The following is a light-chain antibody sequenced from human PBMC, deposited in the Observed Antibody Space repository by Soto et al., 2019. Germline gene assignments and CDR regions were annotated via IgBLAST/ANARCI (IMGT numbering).Light chain of an antibody. CDR2: EVS. J-gene: IGLJ1*01. Sequence: QSALTQPASVSGSPGQSITISCTGTSSDVGGYAYVSWYQHHPGKAPKLLIYEVSQRPSKFSNRFSGSKSGNTASLTMSGLQAEDEADYYCSSYTSSNTLVFGTGTKLTVL. V-gene: IGLV2-14*01. CDR3: SSYTSSNTLV. CDR1: SSDVGGYAY.